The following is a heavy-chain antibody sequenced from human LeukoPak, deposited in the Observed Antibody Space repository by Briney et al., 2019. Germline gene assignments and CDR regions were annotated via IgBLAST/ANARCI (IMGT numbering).Heavy chain of an antibody. D-gene: IGHD3-10*01. V-gene: IGHV3-15*01. J-gene: IGHJ4*02. CDR2: IKSKTDGGTT. CDR1: GFTFSNAW. CDR3: TTEDVIMVRGVIFDY. Sequence: GGSLRLSCAASGFTFSNAWMSWVRQAPGKGLEWVGRIKSKTDGGTTDYAAPVKGRFTISRDDSKNTLYLQMNSLKTEDTAVYYCTTEDVIMVRGVIFDYWGQGTLVTVSS.